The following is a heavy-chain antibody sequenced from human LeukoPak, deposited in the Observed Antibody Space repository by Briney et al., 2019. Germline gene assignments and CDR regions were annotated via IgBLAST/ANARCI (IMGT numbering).Heavy chain of an antibody. CDR3: AKRDLPY. J-gene: IGHJ4*02. Sequence: GVSLRLSCAASGFTFSSYAMSWVRQAPGKGLEWVSTISSTGGSTYYADSVKGRFTISRDSSKNTLYLQMTTLRADDTAVYYCAKRDLPYWGQGTLVTVSS. CDR2: ISSTGGST. V-gene: IGHV3-23*01. CDR1: GFTFSSYA.